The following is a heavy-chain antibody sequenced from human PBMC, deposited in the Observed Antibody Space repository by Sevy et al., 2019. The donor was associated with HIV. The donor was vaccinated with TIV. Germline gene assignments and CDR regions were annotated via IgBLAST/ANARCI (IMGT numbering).Heavy chain of an antibody. CDR2: ISGSGGST. CDR3: AKDHATMVRGVILDYYYMDV. J-gene: IGHJ6*03. Sequence: GGSLRLSCAASGFTFSSYAMSWVRQAPGKGLEWVSAISGSGGSTYYADSVKGRFTISRDNSKNTLYLQMNSLRAEDTAVYYCAKDHATMVRGVILDYYYMDVWGKWTTVTVSS. D-gene: IGHD3-10*01. V-gene: IGHV3-23*01. CDR1: GFTFSSYA.